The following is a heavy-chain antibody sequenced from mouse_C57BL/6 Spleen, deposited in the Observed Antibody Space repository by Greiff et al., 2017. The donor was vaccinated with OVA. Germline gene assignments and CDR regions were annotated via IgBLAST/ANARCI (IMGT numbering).Heavy chain of an antibody. D-gene: IGHD2-5*01. J-gene: IGHJ4*01. Sequence: QVQLKQPGAELVKPGASVKMSCKASGYTFTSYWITWVKQRPGQGLEWIGDIYPGSGSTNYNEKFKSKATLTVDTSSSTAYMQLSSLTSEDSAVYYCARRKDSKGYAMDYWGQGTSVTVSS. CDR2: IYPGSGST. V-gene: IGHV1-55*01. CDR1: GYTFTSYW. CDR3: ARRKDSKGYAMDY.